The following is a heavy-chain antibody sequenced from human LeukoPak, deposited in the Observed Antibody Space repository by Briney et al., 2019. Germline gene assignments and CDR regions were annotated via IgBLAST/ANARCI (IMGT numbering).Heavy chain of an antibody. Sequence: ASVEVSCQASCFTFPIYGISWVRQAPGQGLGWMGWISAYNGNTNYAQKLQGRVTMTTDTSTSTAYMELRSLRSDDTAVYYCARGRAARPGNYFDYWGQGTLVTVSS. J-gene: IGHJ4*02. CDR3: ARGRAARPGNYFDY. CDR1: CFTFPIYG. D-gene: IGHD6-6*01. CDR2: ISAYNGNT. V-gene: IGHV1-18*01.